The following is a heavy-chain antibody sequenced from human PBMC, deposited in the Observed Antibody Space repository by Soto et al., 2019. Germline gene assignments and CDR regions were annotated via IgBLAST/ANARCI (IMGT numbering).Heavy chain of an antibody. V-gene: IGHV4-30-4*01. D-gene: IGHD2-15*01. Sequence: PSETLSLTCTVSGGSISSGDYYWSWIRQPPGKGLEWIGYIYYSGSTYYNPSLKSRVTISVDTSKNQFSLKLSSVTAADTAVYYCARESSGGRGDDYWGQGTLVTVSS. CDR2: IYYSGST. CDR1: GGSISSGDYY. CDR3: ARESSGGRGDDY. J-gene: IGHJ4*02.